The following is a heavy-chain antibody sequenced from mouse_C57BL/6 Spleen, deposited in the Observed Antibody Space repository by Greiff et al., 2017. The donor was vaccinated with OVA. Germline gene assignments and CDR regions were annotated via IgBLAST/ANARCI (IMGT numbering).Heavy chain of an antibody. Sequence: EVKLMESGPELVKPGASVKIPCKASGYTFTDYNMDWVKQSHGKSLEWIGDINPNNGGTIYNQKFKGKATLTVDKSSSTAYMELRSLTSEDTAVYYCARNLSYYGSSYGYFDVWGTGTTVTVSS. D-gene: IGHD1-1*01. CDR1: GYTFTDYN. V-gene: IGHV1-18*01. J-gene: IGHJ1*03. CDR3: ARNLSYYGSSYGYFDV. CDR2: INPNNGGT.